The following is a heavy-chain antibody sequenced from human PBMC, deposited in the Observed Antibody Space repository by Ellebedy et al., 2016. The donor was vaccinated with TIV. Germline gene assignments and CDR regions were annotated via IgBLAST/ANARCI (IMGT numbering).Heavy chain of an antibody. D-gene: IGHD1-26*01. CDR3: AKYSGSYYKFDH. CDR2: ISYDGSDK. CDR1: GFTVGDNF. Sequence: GESLKISCAVSGFTVGDNFMTWVRPAPGRGLEWLAVISYDGSDKSYGDSVKGRFTISRDNSKNTLYLQMNSLRVEDTAVYYCAKYSGSYYKFDHWGQGTLVTVSS. J-gene: IGHJ4*02. V-gene: IGHV3-30*18.